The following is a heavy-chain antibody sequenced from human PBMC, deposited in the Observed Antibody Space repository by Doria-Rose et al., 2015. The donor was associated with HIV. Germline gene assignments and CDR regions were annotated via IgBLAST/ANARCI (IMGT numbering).Heavy chain of an antibody. CDR1: GDSISSSGFY. CDR2: IYYSGSA. V-gene: IGHV4-31*03. D-gene: IGHD5-12*01. Sequence: VQLQESGPGPVKPSQTLSLNCTVSGDSISSSGFYWNWIRHLPGKGLEWIGYIYYSGSAYYNPSLKSRLTISVDTSKNQFSLALRSVTAADTAVYYCARGGGYDPGLYWGQGNLVTVSS. CDR3: ARGGGYDPGLY. J-gene: IGHJ4*02.